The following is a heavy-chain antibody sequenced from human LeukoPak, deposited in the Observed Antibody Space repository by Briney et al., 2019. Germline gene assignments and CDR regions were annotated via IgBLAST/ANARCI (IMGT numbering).Heavy chain of an antibody. V-gene: IGHV3-7*01. CDR1: GFTFNSYW. D-gene: IGHD3-3*01. CDR3: ARDDFWSGPTDY. Sequence: GGSLRLSCAASGFTFNSYWMSWVRQAPGKGLEWEANIKQDGSEKYYVDSVKGRFTISRDNARNSVHLQMNSLRAEDTAVYYCARDDFWSGPTDYWGQGTLVTVSS. CDR2: IKQDGSEK. J-gene: IGHJ4*02.